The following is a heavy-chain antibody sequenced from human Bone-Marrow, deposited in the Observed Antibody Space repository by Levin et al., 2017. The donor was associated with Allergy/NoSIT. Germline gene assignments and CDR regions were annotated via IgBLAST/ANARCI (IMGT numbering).Heavy chain of an antibody. CDR2: ISGSGGST. CDR3: AIAGVARTARYYYYGMDV. Sequence: QPGGSLRLSCAASGFTFSSYAMSWVRQAPGKGLEWVSAISGSGGSTYYADSVKGRFTISRDNSKNTLYLQMNSLRAEDTAVYYCAIAGVARTARYYYYGMDVWGQGTTVTVSS. V-gene: IGHV3-23*01. J-gene: IGHJ6*02. CDR1: GFTFSSYA. D-gene: IGHD6-6*01.